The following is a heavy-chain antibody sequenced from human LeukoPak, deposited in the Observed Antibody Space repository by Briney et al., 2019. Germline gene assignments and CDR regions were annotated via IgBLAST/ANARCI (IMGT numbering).Heavy chain of an antibody. V-gene: IGHV3-9*03. J-gene: IGHJ4*02. CDR2: ISWNSGSI. D-gene: IGHD3-10*02. CDR3: AKDSCSGSYYNRGLDY. Sequence: GGSLRLSCAASGFTFDDYAMHWVGQAPGKGLEWVSGISWNSGSIGYADSVKGRFTSSRDNAKNSLYLQMNSLRAEDMAFYYCAKDSCSGSYYNRGLDYWGQGTLVTVSS. CDR1: GFTFDDYA.